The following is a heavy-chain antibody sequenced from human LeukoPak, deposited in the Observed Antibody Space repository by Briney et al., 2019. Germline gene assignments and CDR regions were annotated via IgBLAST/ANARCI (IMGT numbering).Heavy chain of an antibody. J-gene: IGHJ5*02. CDR1: GYIFTSYV. CDR3: ARGGILRYFDWLLSYNWFDP. V-gene: IGHV1-3*01. D-gene: IGHD3-9*01. Sequence: ASVKVSCKASGYIFTSYVIHWVRQAPGQRLEWMGWINAGNGNTKYSQKFQGRVTITRDTSASTAYMELSSLRSEDTAVYYCARGGILRYFDWLLSYNWFDPWGQGTLVTVSS. CDR2: INAGNGNT.